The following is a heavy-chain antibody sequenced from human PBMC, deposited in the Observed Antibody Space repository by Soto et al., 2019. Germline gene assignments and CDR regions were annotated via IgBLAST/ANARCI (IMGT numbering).Heavy chain of an antibody. CDR3: AREAIVAGATTGMDG. CDR2: INPGYPAGRST. J-gene: IGHJ6*02. V-gene: IGHV1-46*01. CDR1: GYTLTTFF. Sequence: QVQLVQSGAEVKNPGASVKVSCKASGYTLTTFFMHWVRQAPGQGLEWMGVINPGYPAGRSTTYAQKSQVSVTMTTAPTTSTVYMELTRLRSDDTAVYYCAREAIVAGATTGMDGRGQGTTDNISS. D-gene: IGHD1-26*01.